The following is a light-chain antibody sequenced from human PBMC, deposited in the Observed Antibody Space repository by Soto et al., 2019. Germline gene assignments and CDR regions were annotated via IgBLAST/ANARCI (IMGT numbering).Light chain of an antibody. CDR3: LVGTHGVT. J-gene: IGKJ5*01. CDR2: KVP. V-gene: IGKV2-30*02. CDR1: QSLVHSDGRTY. Sequence: VLLPPYPLSLPVTLVHPSSMSFMSSQSLVHSDGRTYLSWFQQRPGQSPRRLIYKVPNRDSGVPDRFSGGGSGTDFTLRISRVEAEDVGVYYCLVGTHGVTFGQGTRLEI.